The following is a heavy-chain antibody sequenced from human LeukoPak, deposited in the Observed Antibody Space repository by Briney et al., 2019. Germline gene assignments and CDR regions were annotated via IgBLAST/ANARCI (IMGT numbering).Heavy chain of an antibody. J-gene: IGHJ3*02. CDR1: GDSISGSIW. CDR2: IHHSGSSGST. V-gene: IGHV4-4*02. Sequence: PSGTLSLTCAVSGDSISGSIWWSWVRQPPGKGLEWVGEIHHSGSSGSTNYNPSLRSRVTVSVDKSKNQFSLKLSSVTAADTAVYYCTRASWFGELLKAFDIWGQGTMVTVSS. D-gene: IGHD3-10*01. CDR3: TRASWFGELLKAFDI.